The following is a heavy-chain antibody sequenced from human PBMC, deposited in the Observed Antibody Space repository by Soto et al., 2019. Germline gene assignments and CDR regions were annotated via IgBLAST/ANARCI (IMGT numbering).Heavy chain of an antibody. CDR1: GYTITSYA. CDR2: INAGHDNT. J-gene: IGHJ2*01. D-gene: IGHD5-12*01. CDR3: ARCLDVEMATLRRWYFDL. Sequence: GASVKVSCKASGYTITSYAMHWVRQAPGQRLEWMGWINAGHDNTKYSQNFQGRVIITRDTSANTVYMELSSLRSEDTAVYYCARCLDVEMATLRRWYFDLWGRGILVTVSS. V-gene: IGHV1-3*01.